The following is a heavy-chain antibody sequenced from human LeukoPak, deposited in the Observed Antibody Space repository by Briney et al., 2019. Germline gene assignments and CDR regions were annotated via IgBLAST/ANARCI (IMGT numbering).Heavy chain of an antibody. CDR2: IKQDGSEK. CDR3: ARVRDLGYCSSTSCYARDAFDI. CDR1: GSTFSSYW. Sequence: GGSLRLSCAASGSTFSSYWMSWVRQAPGKGLEWVANIKQDGSEKYYVDSVKGRFTISRDNAKNSLYLQMNSLRAEDTAVYYCARVRDLGYCSSTSCYARDAFDIWGQGTMVTVSS. J-gene: IGHJ3*02. D-gene: IGHD2-2*01. V-gene: IGHV3-7*01.